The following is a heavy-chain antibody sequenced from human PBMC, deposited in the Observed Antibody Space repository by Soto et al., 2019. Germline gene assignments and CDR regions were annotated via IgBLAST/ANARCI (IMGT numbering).Heavy chain of an antibody. J-gene: IGHJ4*02. CDR3: ARDMGRDGYNNFDY. D-gene: IGHD5-12*01. CDR1: GFTFSSYA. Sequence: QVQLVESGGGVVQPGRSLRLSCAASGFTFSSYAMHWVRQAPGKGLEWVAVISYDGSNKYYADSVKGRFTISRDNSKNTLYLQMNSLRAEDTAVYYCARDMGRDGYNNFDYWGQGTLVIVSS. V-gene: IGHV3-30-3*01. CDR2: ISYDGSNK.